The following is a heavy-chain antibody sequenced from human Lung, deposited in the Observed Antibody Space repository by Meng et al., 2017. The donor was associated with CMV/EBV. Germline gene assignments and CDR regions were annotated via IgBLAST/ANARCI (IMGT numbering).Heavy chain of an antibody. Sequence: SXRLXXTASGFTFGDYAMSWVRQAPGKGLEWVGFIRSKAYGGTTEYAASVKGRFTISRDDSKSIAYLQMKSLKTEDTAVYYCTRVGTYYYDSSGYYLREEGYFDYWGQGXLVTVSS. CDR1: GFTFGDYA. CDR3: TRVGTYYYDSSGYYLREEGYFDY. V-gene: IGHV3-49*04. CDR2: IRSKAYGGTT. J-gene: IGHJ4*02. D-gene: IGHD3-22*01.